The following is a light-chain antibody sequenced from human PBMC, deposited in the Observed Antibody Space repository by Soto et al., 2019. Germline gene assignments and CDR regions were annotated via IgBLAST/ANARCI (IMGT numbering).Light chain of an antibody. CDR3: QQSYSILRWT. V-gene: IGKV1-39*01. CDR1: QSISSY. Sequence: DIQMTQSPSSLSASVGDRVTITCRASQSISSYLNWYQQKPGKAPKLLIYAASSLQSGVPSRFSGSGSGTDFTLTISSLQPEDFATYYCQQSYSILRWTFGQGTKADIK. J-gene: IGKJ1*01. CDR2: AAS.